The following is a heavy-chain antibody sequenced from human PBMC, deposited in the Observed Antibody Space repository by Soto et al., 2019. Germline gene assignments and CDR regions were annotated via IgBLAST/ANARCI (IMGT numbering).Heavy chain of an antibody. D-gene: IGHD3-10*01. V-gene: IGHV1-69*13. CDR1: GGTFSSYA. CDR3: AAHLVRGVIDTYYYYHGMDV. CDR2: IIPIFGTA. J-gene: IGHJ6*02. Sequence: SVKVSCKASGGTFSSYAISWVRQAPGQGLEWMGGIIPIFGTAIYAQKFQGRVTITADESTSTAYMELSSLRYEDTAVHYCAAHLVRGVIDTYYYYHGMDVWGQGTTVTVSS.